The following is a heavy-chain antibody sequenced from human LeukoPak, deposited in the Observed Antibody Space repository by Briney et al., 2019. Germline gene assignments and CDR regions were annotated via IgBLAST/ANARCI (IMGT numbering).Heavy chain of an antibody. CDR3: ARGIVVVAQAPYYYYGMDV. Sequence: SVKVSCKASGGTFSSFAISWVRQAPGQGLEWMGGIIPIFGTANYAQKFQGRVTITADESTSTAYMELSSLRSEDTAVYYCARGIVVVAQAPYYYYGMDVWGQGTTVTVSS. D-gene: IGHD2-15*01. CDR2: IIPIFGTA. CDR1: GGTFSSFA. V-gene: IGHV1-69*13. J-gene: IGHJ6*02.